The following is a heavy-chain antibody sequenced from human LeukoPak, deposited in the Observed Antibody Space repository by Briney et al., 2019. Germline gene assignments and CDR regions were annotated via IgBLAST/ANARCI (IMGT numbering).Heavy chain of an antibody. D-gene: IGHD3-22*01. V-gene: IGHV3-21*01. Sequence: PGGSLRLSCAASGFTFSSYSMNWVRQAPGKGLEWVSSISSSSSYIYYADSVKGRFTISRDNAKNSLYLQMNSLRAEDTAVHYCAREIARFTTAKSDYWGQGTLVTVSS. CDR1: GFTFSSYS. J-gene: IGHJ4*02. CDR2: ISSSSSYI. CDR3: AREIARFTTAKSDY.